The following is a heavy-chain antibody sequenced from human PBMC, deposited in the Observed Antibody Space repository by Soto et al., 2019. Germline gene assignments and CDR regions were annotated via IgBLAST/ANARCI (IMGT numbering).Heavy chain of an antibody. Sequence: PSETLSLTCTVSGGSISSSSYYWGWIRQPPGKGLEWIGSIYYSGSTYYNPSLKSRVTISVDTSKNQFSLKLSSVTAADTAVYYCASPQRYSYGPFDYWGQGTLVTVSS. V-gene: IGHV4-39*01. J-gene: IGHJ4*02. CDR3: ASPQRYSYGPFDY. D-gene: IGHD5-18*01. CDR2: IYYSGST. CDR1: GGSISSSSYY.